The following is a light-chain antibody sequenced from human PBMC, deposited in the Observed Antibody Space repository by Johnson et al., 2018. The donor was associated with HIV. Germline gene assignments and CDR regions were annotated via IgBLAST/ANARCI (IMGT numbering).Light chain of an antibody. Sequence: QSVLTQPPSASGPPGQRVTISCSGSSSDIGSNTVNWYQQLPGTAPKLLIYRNNQRPSGVPDRFSGSKSGTSASLAISGLPAEDEADYYCGTWDSNLSVYVFGTGTKVSVL. V-gene: IGLV1-44*01. CDR3: GTWDSNLSVYV. CDR2: RNN. J-gene: IGLJ1*01. CDR1: SSDIGSNT.